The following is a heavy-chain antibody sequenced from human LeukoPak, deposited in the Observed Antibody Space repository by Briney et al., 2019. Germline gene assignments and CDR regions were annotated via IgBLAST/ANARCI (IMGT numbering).Heavy chain of an antibody. CDR1: GFTFSSYS. Sequence: GGSLRLSCAAYGFTFSSYSLNWVRQPPGKGLVWVSRINSDGSSTSYADSVKGRFTISRDNAKNTLYLQMNSLRAEDTAVYYCARVSSGSYFGYYYYYMDVWGKGTTVTVSS. J-gene: IGHJ6*03. CDR2: INSDGSST. CDR3: ARVSSGSYFGYYYYYMDV. D-gene: IGHD1-26*01. V-gene: IGHV3-74*01.